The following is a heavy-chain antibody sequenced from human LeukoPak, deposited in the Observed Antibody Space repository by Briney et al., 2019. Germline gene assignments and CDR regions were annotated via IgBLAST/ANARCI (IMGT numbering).Heavy chain of an antibody. CDR1: GYDFTSYG. Sequence: ASVKVSCKASGYDFTSYGISWVRQAPGQGLEWMGWISAYNGNTNYAQKLQGRVTMTTDTSTSTAYMELRSLRSDDTAVYYCAANGYSSSWYKGGWFDPWGQGTLVTVSS. CDR2: ISAYNGNT. CDR3: AANGYSSSWYKGGWFDP. J-gene: IGHJ5*02. D-gene: IGHD6-13*01. V-gene: IGHV1-18*01.